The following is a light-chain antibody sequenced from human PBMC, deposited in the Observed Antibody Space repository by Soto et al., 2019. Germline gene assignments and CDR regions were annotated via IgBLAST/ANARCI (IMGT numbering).Light chain of an antibody. CDR1: QSVSSY. Sequence: EIVLTQSPATLSLSPGERATLSCRASQSVSSYLLWYQQKPGQAPRLLIYDASNRASGTPARFSGSGSETDFTLTISSLQSEDFAVYYCQQYNNWPTCGQGTKVDIK. CDR3: QQYNNWPT. V-gene: IGKV3-11*01. J-gene: IGKJ1*01. CDR2: DAS.